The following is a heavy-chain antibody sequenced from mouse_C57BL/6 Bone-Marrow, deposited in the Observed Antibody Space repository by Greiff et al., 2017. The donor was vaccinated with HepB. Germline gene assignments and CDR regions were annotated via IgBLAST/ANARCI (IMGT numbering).Heavy chain of an antibody. Sequence: EVQVVESGAELVKPGASVKLSCTASGFNIKDYYMHWVKQRTEQGLEWIGRIDPEDGETKYAPKFQGKATITADTSSNTAYLQLSSLTSEDTAVYYCARWLLRTSYAMDYWGQGTSVTVSS. CDR2: IDPEDGET. V-gene: IGHV14-2*01. D-gene: IGHD2-3*01. CDR1: GFNIKDYY. CDR3: ARWLLRTSYAMDY. J-gene: IGHJ4*01.